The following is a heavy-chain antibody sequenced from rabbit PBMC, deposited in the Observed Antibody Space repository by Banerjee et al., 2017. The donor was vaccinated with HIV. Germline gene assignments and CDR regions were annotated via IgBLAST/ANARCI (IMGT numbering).Heavy chain of an antibody. J-gene: IGHJ4*01. D-gene: IGHD7-1*01. CDR1: GFTISSSYT. V-gene: IGHV1S40*01. Sequence: QSLEESGGGLVQPEGSLTLTCTASGFTISSSYTMCWVRQAPGKGLEWIACMYAGSSASTYYASWAKGRFTISKTSSTTVTLQMTSLTAADTGTYFCARGSNTAATGFDLWGPGTLVTVS. CDR3: ARGSNTAATGFDL. CDR2: MYAGSSAST.